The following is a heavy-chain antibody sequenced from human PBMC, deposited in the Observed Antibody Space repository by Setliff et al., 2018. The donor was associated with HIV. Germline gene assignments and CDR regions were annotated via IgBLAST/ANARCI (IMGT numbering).Heavy chain of an antibody. J-gene: IGHJ4*02. D-gene: IGHD3-3*01. CDR2: IYYSGST. Sequence: TSETLSLTCTVSGGSISSSSYYWGWIRQPPGKGLEWIGSIYYSGSTYYNPSLKTRVTISVDTSKNQSSLKLSSVTAADTAVYYCASLTTDRFLEWLFVYWGQGTPVTVS. CDR1: GGSISSSSYY. CDR3: ASLTTDRFLEWLFVY. V-gene: IGHV4-39*01.